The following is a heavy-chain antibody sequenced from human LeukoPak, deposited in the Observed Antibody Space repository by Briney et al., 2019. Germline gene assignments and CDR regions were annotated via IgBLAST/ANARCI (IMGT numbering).Heavy chain of an antibody. J-gene: IGHJ4*02. CDR2: ISYDATNK. Sequence: PGGSLSLSCVVSGVTFNNYGMHWVRQAPGKGLEWVAVISYDATNKQYADSVKGRFTISRDNSKDTLYLQMNSLRAEDTAVYYCVQANGYSFDYWGQGTLVTVSS. CDR3: VQANGYSFDY. V-gene: IGHV3-30*03. CDR1: GVTFNNYG. D-gene: IGHD5-24*01.